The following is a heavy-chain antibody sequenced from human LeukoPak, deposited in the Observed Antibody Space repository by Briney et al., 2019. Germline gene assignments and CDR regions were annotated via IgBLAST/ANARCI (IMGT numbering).Heavy chain of an antibody. CDR3: VSFYETY. J-gene: IGHJ4*02. V-gene: IGHV3-74*01. Sequence: PGGSQRLSCAASGNSWMHWVRQVPGKGLVWVSHINSDGSWTSYADSVKGRFTISKDNAKNTVYLQMNSLRAEDTAVYYCVSFYETYWGRGTLVTVSS. D-gene: IGHD2/OR15-2a*01. CDR2: INSDGSWT. CDR1: GNSW.